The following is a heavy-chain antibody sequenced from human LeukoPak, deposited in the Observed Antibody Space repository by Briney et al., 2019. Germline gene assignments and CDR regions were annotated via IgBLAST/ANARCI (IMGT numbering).Heavy chain of an antibody. CDR1: GYTFTSYY. CDR2: ISAYNGNT. CDR3: ARDFVCSSTSCSLWFDP. Sequence: GASVKVSCKASGYTFTSYYMHWVRQAPGQGLEWMGWISAYNGNTNYAQKLQGRVTMTTDTSTSTAYMELRSLRSDDTAVYYCARDFVCSSTSCSLWFDPWGQGTLVTVSS. J-gene: IGHJ5*02. V-gene: IGHV1-18*04. D-gene: IGHD2-2*01.